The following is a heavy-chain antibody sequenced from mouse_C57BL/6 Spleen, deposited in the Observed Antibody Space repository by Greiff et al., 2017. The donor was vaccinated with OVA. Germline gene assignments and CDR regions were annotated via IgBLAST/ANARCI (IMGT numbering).Heavy chain of an antibody. Sequence: VQLKQSGPVLVKPGASVKMSCKASGYTFTDYYMNWVKQSHGKSLEWIGVINPYNGGTSYNQKFKGKATLTVDKSSSTAYMELNSLTSEDSAVYYCARATMVTTRVFDYWGQGTTLTVSS. J-gene: IGHJ2*01. CDR1: GYTFTDYY. V-gene: IGHV1-19*01. CDR2: INPYNGGT. CDR3: ARATMVTTRVFDY. D-gene: IGHD2-2*01.